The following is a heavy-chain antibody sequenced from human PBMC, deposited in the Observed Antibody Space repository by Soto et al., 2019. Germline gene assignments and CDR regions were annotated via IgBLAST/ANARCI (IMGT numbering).Heavy chain of an antibody. CDR1: GGSISSYY. D-gene: IGHD3-10*01. Sequence: PSETLSLTCTVSGGSISSYYWSWIRQPPGKGLEWIGYIYYSGSTNYNPSLKSRVTISADTSKNQFSLKLSSVTAADTAVYYCARLGQDYYGSGSYYKWSVVYFDYWGQGTLVTVSS. CDR2: IYYSGST. J-gene: IGHJ4*02. V-gene: IGHV4-59*08. CDR3: ARLGQDYYGSGSYYKWSVVYFDY.